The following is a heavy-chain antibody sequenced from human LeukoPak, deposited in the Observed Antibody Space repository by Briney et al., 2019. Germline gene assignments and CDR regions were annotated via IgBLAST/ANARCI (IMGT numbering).Heavy chain of an antibody. J-gene: IGHJ6*02. Sequence: GGSLRLSCAASGFTFSSYAMSWVRQAPGKGLEWVSAISGSGSSTYYADSVKGRFTISRDNSKNTLYLQMNSLRAEDTAVYYCAKDKGWGYSAYDCYGMDVWGQGTTVTVSS. CDR3: AKDKGWGYSAYDCYGMDV. V-gene: IGHV3-23*01. CDR2: ISGSGSST. D-gene: IGHD1-26*01. CDR1: GFTFSSYA.